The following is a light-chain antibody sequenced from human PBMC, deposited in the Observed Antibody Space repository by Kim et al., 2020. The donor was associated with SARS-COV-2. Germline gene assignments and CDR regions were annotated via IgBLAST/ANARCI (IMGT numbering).Light chain of an antibody. CDR2: AAS. CDR1: QGINNY. J-gene: IGKJ4*01. CDR3: QQLNPYPLI. V-gene: IGKV1-9*01. Sequence: ASVGDRVTITCRASQGINNYLAWYQQKSGQAPNLLIYAASVLQSGVPSRFSGSGSGTEFPLTINSLQAEDFATYYCQQLNPYPLIFGGGTKVDIK.